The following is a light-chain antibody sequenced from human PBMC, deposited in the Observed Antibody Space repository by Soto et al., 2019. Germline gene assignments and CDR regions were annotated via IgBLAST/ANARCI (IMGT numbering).Light chain of an antibody. CDR3: CSYPGSVV. J-gene: IGLJ2*01. CDR2: DVS. Sequence: QSALTQPRSVSGSPGQSVTISCTGTSSDVGGYNYVSWYQQHPGKAPKVMIYDVSKRPSGVPDRFSGSRSGNTASLTISGLQAEDGADYYCCSYPGSVVFGGGTKLTVL. V-gene: IGLV2-11*01. CDR1: SSDVGGYNY.